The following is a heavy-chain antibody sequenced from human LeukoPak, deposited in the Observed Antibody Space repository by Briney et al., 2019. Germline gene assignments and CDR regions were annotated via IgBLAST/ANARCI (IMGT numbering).Heavy chain of an antibody. CDR2: IYTSGST. V-gene: IGHV4-4*07. CDR3: ARDRNPLDY. J-gene: IGHJ4*02. D-gene: IGHD2/OR15-2a*01. Sequence: SETLSLTCTVSGGSISSHYWSWIRQPAGKGLGGIGRIYTSGSTNYNPSLKSRVTMSVDTSKNQFSLKLSSVTAADTAVYYCARDRNPLDYWGQGTLVTVSS. CDR1: GGSISSHY.